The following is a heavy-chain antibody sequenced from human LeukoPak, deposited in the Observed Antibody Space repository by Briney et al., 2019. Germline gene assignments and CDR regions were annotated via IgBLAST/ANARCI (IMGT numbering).Heavy chain of an antibody. V-gene: IGHV1-2*02. Sequence: ASVKVSCKASGYTFTGYYMHWVRQAPGQGLEWMGWINPNSGGTNYEQKFQGRVTITRDTSISTAYMELSRLRSDDTAVYYCASSTLGELSLAEYFQHWGQGTLVTVSS. CDR3: ASSTLGELSLAEYFQH. J-gene: IGHJ1*01. D-gene: IGHD3-10*01. CDR1: GYTFTGYY. CDR2: INPNSGGT.